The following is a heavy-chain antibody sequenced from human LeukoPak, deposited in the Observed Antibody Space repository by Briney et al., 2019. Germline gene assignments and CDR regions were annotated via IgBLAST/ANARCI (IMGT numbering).Heavy chain of an antibody. D-gene: IGHD6-13*01. Sequence: SETLSLTCTVSGGSITSGSYNWGWIRQPPGKGLEGIGSIYYSGSTYYNPSLKSRVTISVDTSKNQFSLKLSSVTAADTAVYYCARTLAAAGYNWFDPWGQGTLVTVSS. CDR3: ARTLAAAGYNWFDP. V-gene: IGHV4-39*07. J-gene: IGHJ5*02. CDR2: IYYSGST. CDR1: GGSITSGSYN.